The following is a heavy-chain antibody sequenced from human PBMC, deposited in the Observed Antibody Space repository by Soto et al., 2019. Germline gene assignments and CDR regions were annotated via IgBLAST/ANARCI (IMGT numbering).Heavy chain of an antibody. Sequence: GGSLRLSCAASGFIFDTFDMSWVRQAPGKGLEWVSAIIGHNGRTYYADSVKGRFTISRDNSKNTLYLQMNSLRAEDTAVYYCAKDFMSWGQGTLVTVSS. CDR3: AKDFMS. D-gene: IGHD3-10*02. V-gene: IGHV3-23*01. CDR1: GFIFDTFD. J-gene: IGHJ4*02. CDR2: IIGHNGRT.